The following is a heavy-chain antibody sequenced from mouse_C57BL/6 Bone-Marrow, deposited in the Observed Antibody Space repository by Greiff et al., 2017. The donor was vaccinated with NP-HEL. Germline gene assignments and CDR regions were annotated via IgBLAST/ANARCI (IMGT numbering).Heavy chain of an antibody. CDR2: IYPVSGET. J-gene: IGHJ3*01. CDR3: VSRGGGIAWYFAY. D-gene: IGHD1-1*01. Sequence: QVQLQQSGAELASPGASVTLSCKASGYTFTDHIMNWVKKRPGQGLEWIGRIYPVSGETNYNQKFMGKATFSVNRSSSTVYMVLNSLTTEDPAVYYWVSRGGGIAWYFAYWGQGTLVTVSA. CDR1: GYTFTDHI. V-gene: IGHV1-11*01.